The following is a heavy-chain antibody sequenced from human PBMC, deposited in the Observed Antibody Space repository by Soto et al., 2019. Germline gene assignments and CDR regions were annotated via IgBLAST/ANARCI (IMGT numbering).Heavy chain of an antibody. CDR1: GGTFSSYA. CDR3: ASTVSGYARHDY. D-gene: IGHD5-12*01. V-gene: IGHV1-69*12. Sequence: QVQLVQSGAKVMKPGSSVKVSCKASGGTFSSYAISWVRQAPGQGLEWMGGIIPIFGTANYAQKFQGRVTITADESTSTAYMELSSLRSEDTAVYYCASTVSGYARHDYWGQGTLVTVSS. J-gene: IGHJ4*02. CDR2: IIPIFGTA.